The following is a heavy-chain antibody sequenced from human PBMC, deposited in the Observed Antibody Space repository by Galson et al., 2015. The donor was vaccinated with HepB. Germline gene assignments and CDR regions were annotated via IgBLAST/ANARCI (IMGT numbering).Heavy chain of an antibody. CDR2: INSNGANT. Sequence: SLRLSCAASGFAFSSYALHWVRQAPGKGLEYVSTINSNGANTYYADSVKGRVTMTTDTSTSTAYMELRSLRSDDTAVYYCARVPSYTVTGGWFDPWGQGTLVTVSS. CDR3: ARVPSYTVTGGWFDP. V-gene: IGHV3-64*04. D-gene: IGHD4-17*01. CDR1: GFAFSSYA. J-gene: IGHJ5*02.